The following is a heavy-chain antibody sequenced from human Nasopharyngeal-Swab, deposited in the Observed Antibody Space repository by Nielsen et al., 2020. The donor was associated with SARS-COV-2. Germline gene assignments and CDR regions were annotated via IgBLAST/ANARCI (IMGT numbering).Heavy chain of an antibody. Sequence: RQMPGKGLEWMGIICRSDSDTRYSPSFQGQVTISADKSISTAYLQWSSLKASDTAMYYCARARPVYYYGSGSYFDGWGWFDPWGQGTLVTVSS. CDR2: ICRSDSDT. V-gene: IGHV5-51*01. CDR3: ARARPVYYYGSGSYFDGWGWFDP. J-gene: IGHJ5*02. D-gene: IGHD3-10*01.